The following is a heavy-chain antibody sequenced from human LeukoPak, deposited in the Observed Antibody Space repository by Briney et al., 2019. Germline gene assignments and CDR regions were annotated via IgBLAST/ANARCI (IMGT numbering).Heavy chain of an antibody. J-gene: IGHJ5*02. V-gene: IGHV1-8*01. D-gene: IGHD3-10*01. CDR3: ARGIATTMVRAFDP. CDR1: GYTFTSYD. Sequence: VASVKVSCKASGYTFTSYDINWVRQATGQGLEWMGWINPNSGNRGYAQKFQGRVTMTRNTSISTAYMELSSLRSEDTAVYYCARGIATTMVRAFDPWGQGTLVTVSS. CDR2: INPNSGNR.